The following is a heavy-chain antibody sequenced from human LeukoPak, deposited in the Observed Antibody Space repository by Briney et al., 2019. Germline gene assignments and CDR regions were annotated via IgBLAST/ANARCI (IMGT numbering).Heavy chain of an antibody. D-gene: IGHD6-13*01. J-gene: IGHJ3*02. CDR1: GGSISSYY. Sequence: SETLSLTCTVSGGSISSYYWSWMRQPPGKGLEWIGYIYYSGSTNYNPSLKSRVTISVDTSKNQFSLKLSSVTAADTAVYYCATGIAAAGWDAFDIWGQGTMVTVSS. V-gene: IGHV4-59*08. CDR2: IYYSGST. CDR3: ATGIAAAGWDAFDI.